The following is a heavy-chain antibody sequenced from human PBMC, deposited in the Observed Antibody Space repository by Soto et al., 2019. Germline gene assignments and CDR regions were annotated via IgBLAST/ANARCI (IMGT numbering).Heavy chain of an antibody. V-gene: IGHV3-11*06. CDR3: VKASGRVPKYFDS. D-gene: IGHD6-25*01. CDR2: ISSSVSYT. J-gene: IGHJ4*02. CDR1: GFTFSDYY. Sequence: GGSLRLSSSASGFTFSDYYMTWIRHAPGKGLEWVSYISSSVSYTNYADSVKGRFTISRDNAKNSVYLQMNSLGAEDTAVYYCVKASGRVPKYFDSWCQGPLVTVFS.